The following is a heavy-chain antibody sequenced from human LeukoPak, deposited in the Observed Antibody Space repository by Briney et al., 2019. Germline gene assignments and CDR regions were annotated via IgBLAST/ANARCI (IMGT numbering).Heavy chain of an antibody. CDR1: GFSFSSYA. CDR3: AKPATSILIYFDS. Sequence: GGSLRLSCAASGFSFSSYAMSWFRQAPGKGLEWVGFIRSKTYGGTTEYAASVKGRFTISRDDSKRIAYLQMNSLETEDTAVYYCAKPATSILIYFDSWGQGILVTVSS. D-gene: IGHD2-2*01. J-gene: IGHJ4*02. V-gene: IGHV3-49*03. CDR2: IRSKTYGGTT.